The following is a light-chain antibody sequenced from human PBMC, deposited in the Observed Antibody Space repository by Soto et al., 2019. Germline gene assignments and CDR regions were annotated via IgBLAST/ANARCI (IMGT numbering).Light chain of an antibody. J-gene: IGKJ1*01. CDR2: EAS. V-gene: IGKV3-15*01. CDR1: ESFIKY. CDR3: HQYNDWRT. Sequence: EVVLTQSPATLSVSPGERAILSCRASESFIKYLAWYQQKPGQAPRLLIYEASARATGIPSRFSGSGSGTEFTLTINSLQSEDFAVYYCHQYNDWRTFGQGTKVDIK.